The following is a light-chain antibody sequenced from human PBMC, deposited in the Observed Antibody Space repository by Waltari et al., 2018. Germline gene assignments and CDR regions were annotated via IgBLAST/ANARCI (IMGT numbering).Light chain of an antibody. CDR3: QQGINWPLT. V-gene: IGKV3-11*01. CDR1: QSVSSY. CDR2: DAS. Sequence: EIVLTQSPATLSLSPGERATLSCRASQSVSSYFAWYQQKPGQAPRLLIYDASKLATGIPARFSGSGSGTDFTLTISSLEPEDFAVYYCQQGINWPLTFGQGTRLEIK. J-gene: IGKJ5*01.